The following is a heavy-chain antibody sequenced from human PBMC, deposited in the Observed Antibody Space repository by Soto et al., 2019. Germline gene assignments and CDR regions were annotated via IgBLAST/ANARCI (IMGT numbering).Heavy chain of an antibody. D-gene: IGHD3-16*01. CDR2: MNPINGAA. Sequence: ASVKVSCKASGYDFTAYDINWVRQASGQGLEWMGWMNPINGAAGSARRFQGRVSMTRNTATGTAYLELTSLRSDDTAVYYCARVAYVAPPRDYYYGMDVWGQGTTVTVSS. V-gene: IGHV1-8*02. CDR3: ARVAYVAPPRDYYYGMDV. J-gene: IGHJ6*02. CDR1: GYDFTAYD.